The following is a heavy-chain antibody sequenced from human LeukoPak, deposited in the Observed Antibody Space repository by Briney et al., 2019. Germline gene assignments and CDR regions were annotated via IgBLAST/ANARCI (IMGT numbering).Heavy chain of an antibody. V-gene: IGHV1-18*01. CDR1: GYTFTSYA. J-gene: IGHJ4*02. CDR2: ISAYNGNT. CDR3: ASHEIQLWSPTLDY. Sequence: ASVTVSCKASGYTFTSYAMHWVRQAPGQRLEWMGWISAYNGNTNYAQKLQGRVTMTTDTSTSTAYMELRSLRSDDTAVYYCASHEIQLWSPTLDYWGQGTLVTVSS. D-gene: IGHD5-18*01.